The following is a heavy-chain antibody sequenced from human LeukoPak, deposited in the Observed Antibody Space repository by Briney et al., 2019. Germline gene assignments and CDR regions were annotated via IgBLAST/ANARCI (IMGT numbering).Heavy chain of an antibody. CDR3: ARLATGTIVGAYFFDY. D-gene: IGHD1-26*01. Sequence: PSQTLSLTCTVSGGSISSGSYYWSWIRQPAGKGLEWIGRIYTNGSTNYNPSLKSRVTISVDTSKNQFSLKLSSVTAADTAVYYCARLATGTIVGAYFFDYWGQGTRVTVSS. CDR2: IYTNGST. CDR1: GGSISSGSYY. V-gene: IGHV4-61*02. J-gene: IGHJ4*02.